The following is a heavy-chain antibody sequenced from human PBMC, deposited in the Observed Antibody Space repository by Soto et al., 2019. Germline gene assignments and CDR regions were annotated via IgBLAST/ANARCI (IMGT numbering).Heavy chain of an antibody. D-gene: IGHD1-26*01. CDR2: IYSGGST. CDR1: GFTVSSNY. Sequence: EVQLVESGGGLVQPGGSLRLSCAASGFTVSSNYMSWVRQAPGKGLEWVSVIYSGGSTYYADSVKGRFTISRDNSKNTLCLQMNSLRAADTAVYYCARASGSRRRLGDAWGQGTLVTGSS. CDR3: ARASGSRRRLGDA. V-gene: IGHV3-66*01. J-gene: IGHJ5*02.